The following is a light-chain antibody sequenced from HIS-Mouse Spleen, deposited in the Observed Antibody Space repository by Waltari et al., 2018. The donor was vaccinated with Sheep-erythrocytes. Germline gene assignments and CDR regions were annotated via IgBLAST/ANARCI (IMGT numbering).Light chain of an antibody. CDR2: DVI. CDR1: SSDVGGYNY. V-gene: IGLV2-11*01. CDR3: CSYAGSYNHV. J-gene: IGLJ1*01. Sequence: QSALTQPRSVSGSPGQSVTISCTGTSSDVGGYNYVSWYQQHPGKAPKRMIYDVIKRTSGVPDRFSCSKSGNTASLTISGLQAEDEADYYCCSYAGSYNHVFATGTKVTVL.